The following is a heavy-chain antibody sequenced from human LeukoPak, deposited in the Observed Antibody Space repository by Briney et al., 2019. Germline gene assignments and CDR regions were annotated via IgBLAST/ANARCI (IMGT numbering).Heavy chain of an antibody. Sequence: SETLSLTCTVSGGSISSSSYYWGWIRQPPGKGLEWIGSIYYSGSTYYNPSLKSRVTISVDTSKNQFSLKLSSVTAADTAVYYCARSIPKRNIDPLGQGTLVTVSS. CDR1: GGSISSSSYY. CDR2: IYYSGST. D-gene: IGHD2/OR15-2a*01. CDR3: ARSIPKRNIDP. J-gene: IGHJ5*02. V-gene: IGHV4-39*07.